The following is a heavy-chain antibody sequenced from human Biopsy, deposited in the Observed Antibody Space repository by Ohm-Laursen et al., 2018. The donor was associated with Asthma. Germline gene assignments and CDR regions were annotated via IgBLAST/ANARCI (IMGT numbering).Heavy chain of an antibody. Sequence: GTLSLTCSLSSGSGGYMRSGNYYWGWIRQPPGKGLEWIGSIYYSGTAYYNPSLEGRVTVSADTSKNQFSLKLTSVTAADTAVYYCVRGSSSWHHGPFHYYYGLDVWGQGTTATVSS. CDR1: SGSGGYMRSGNYY. J-gene: IGHJ6*02. D-gene: IGHD6-13*01. CDR2: IYYSGTA. CDR3: VRGSSSWHHGPFHYYYGLDV. V-gene: IGHV4-39*01.